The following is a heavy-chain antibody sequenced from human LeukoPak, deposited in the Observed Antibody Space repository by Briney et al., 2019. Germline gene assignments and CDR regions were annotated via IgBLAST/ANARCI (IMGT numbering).Heavy chain of an antibody. CDR2: MNPNSGNT. V-gene: IGHV1-8*01. CDR1: GYTFTSYD. D-gene: IGHD3-3*01. J-gene: IGHJ4*02. CDR3: ARGMNYDFWSGYYNPDY. Sequence: ASVKVSCKASGYTFTSYDINWVRQATGQGLEWMGWMNPNSGNTGYAQKFQGRATMTRNTSISTAYMELSSLRSEDTAVYYCARGMNYDFWSGYYNPDYWGQGTLVTVSS.